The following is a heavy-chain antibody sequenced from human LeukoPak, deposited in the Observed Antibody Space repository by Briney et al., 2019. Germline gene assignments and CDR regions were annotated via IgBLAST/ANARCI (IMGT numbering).Heavy chain of an antibody. D-gene: IGHD3-10*01. CDR3: ARPSVGRGLIWEEGFYFDY. CDR2: ISYTGST. CDR1: GGSFSGYY. V-gene: IGHV4-59*01. Sequence: SETLSLTCAVYGGSFSGYYWSWIRQPPGKGLEWIGYISYTGSTNYNPSLQSRVTISVGTSKNQFSLKLTSVTAADTAVYYCARPSVGRGLIWEEGFYFDYWGQGTLVTVSS. J-gene: IGHJ4*02.